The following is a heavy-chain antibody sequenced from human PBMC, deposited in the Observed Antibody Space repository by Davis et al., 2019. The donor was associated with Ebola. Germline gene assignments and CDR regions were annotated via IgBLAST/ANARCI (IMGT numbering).Heavy chain of an antibody. CDR1: GFTFSSYG. J-gene: IGHJ6*03. CDR2: ISYDGSNK. Sequence: PGGSLRLSCAASGFTFSSYGMHWVRQAPGKGLEWVAVISYDGSNKYYADSVKGRFTISRDNSKNTLYLQMNSLRAEDTAVYYCARGASWGYMDVWGKGTTVTVSS. CDR3: ARGASWGYMDV. V-gene: IGHV3-30*19. D-gene: IGHD1-26*01.